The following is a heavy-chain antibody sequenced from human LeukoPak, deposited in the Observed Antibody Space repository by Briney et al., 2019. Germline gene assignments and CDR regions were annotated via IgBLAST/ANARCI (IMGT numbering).Heavy chain of an antibody. V-gene: IGHV3-30*18. J-gene: IGHJ3*01. CDR1: RFTFRTYA. CDR2: FTYDGSDK. CDR3: AKEDDAFDV. Sequence: GGSLRLSCAASRFTFRTYAMHWVRQAPGKGLEWVAVFTYDGSDKYYADSVKGRFTISRDNSKNTLYLQMNSLRAEDTAVYYCAKEDDAFDVWGQGTMVTVSS.